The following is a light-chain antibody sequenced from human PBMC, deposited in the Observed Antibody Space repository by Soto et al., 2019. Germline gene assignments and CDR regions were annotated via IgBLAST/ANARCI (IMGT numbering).Light chain of an antibody. CDR2: GNS. J-gene: IGLJ2*01. V-gene: IGLV1-40*01. Sequence: QSVLTQPPSVSGAPGQRVTISCTGSSSNIGAGYDVHWYQQLPGTAPKLLIYGNSNRPSGVPDRFSGSKSGTSASLAITGVQAEDEADYYCQSYDSSRGGYVVFGGGTKLTVL. CDR3: QSYDSSRGGYVV. CDR1: SSNIGAGYD.